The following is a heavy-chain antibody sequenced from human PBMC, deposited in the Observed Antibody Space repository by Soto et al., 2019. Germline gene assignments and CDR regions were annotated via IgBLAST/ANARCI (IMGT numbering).Heavy chain of an antibody. D-gene: IGHD3-10*01. J-gene: IGHJ4*02. CDR2: ISGSGGST. CDR3: AKDPTFTMVRGAKIY. Sequence: GGSLRLSCAASGFTFSSYAMSWVRQAPGKGLEWVPAISGSGGSTYYADSVKGRFTISRDNSKNTLYLQMNSLRAEDTAVYYCAKDPTFTMVRGAKIYWGQGTLVTVSS. V-gene: IGHV3-23*01. CDR1: GFTFSSYA.